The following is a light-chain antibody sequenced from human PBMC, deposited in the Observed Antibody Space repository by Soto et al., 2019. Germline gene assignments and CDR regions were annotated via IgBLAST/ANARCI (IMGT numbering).Light chain of an antibody. CDR1: TGPVTSGHW. Sequence: QAVVTQEPSLTVSPGGTGTLTCGSSTGPVTSGHWPYWLQQKPGQAPRTLIYDTSKKHSWTPARFSGSLLGGKAALTLSGAQPEDEADYYCFLSYSGARPVVFGGGTKVTVL. V-gene: IGLV7-46*01. CDR3: FLSYSGARPVV. CDR2: DTS. J-gene: IGLJ2*01.